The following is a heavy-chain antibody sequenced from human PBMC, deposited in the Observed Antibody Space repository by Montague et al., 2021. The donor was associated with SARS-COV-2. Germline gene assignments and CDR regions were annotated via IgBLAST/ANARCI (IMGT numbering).Heavy chain of an antibody. D-gene: IGHD5/OR15-5a*01. CDR1: GGSFSGYF. J-gene: IGHJ4*02. V-gene: IGHV4-34*01. Sequence: SETLSLTCAIYGGSFSGYFWSWIRQSPGKGLEWIGEINYTGHTRYNPSLQSRVPISVDSSENQFSLTLTSVTAADTAVYYCARSHYSVSWCADWGQGTLVTVSS. CDR3: ARSHYSVSWCAD. CDR2: INYTGHT.